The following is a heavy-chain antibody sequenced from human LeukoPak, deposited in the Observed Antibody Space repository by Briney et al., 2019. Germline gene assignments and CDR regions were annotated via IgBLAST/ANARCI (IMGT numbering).Heavy chain of an antibody. CDR1: GGSISSSSYY. V-gene: IGHV4-39*01. CDR2: IYYSGST. J-gene: IGHJ4*02. CDR3: ARLSLLMVRGVFDY. Sequence: PSETLSLTCTVSGGSISSSSYYWGWIRQPPGKGLEWIGCIYYSGSTYYNPSLKRRVTISVHTSKNQFSLKLSYVTAADTAGYYCARLSLLMVRGVFDYWGQGTLVTVSS. D-gene: IGHD3-10*01.